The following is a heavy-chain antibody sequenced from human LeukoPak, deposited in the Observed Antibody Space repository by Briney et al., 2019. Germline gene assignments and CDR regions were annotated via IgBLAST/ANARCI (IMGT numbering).Heavy chain of an antibody. V-gene: IGHV3-53*01. CDR2: IYRDGNT. J-gene: IGHJ4*02. D-gene: IGHD2-2*01. CDR1: GFTGSSNY. CDR3: ARDNCSSTSCYEV. Sequence: GGSLRLSCAASGFTGSSNYMSWVRQAPGKGLEWVSVIYRDGNTYCADSVKGRFTISRDNSKNTLYLQMNSLRAEDTAVYYCARDNCSSTSCYEVGGQGTLVTVSS.